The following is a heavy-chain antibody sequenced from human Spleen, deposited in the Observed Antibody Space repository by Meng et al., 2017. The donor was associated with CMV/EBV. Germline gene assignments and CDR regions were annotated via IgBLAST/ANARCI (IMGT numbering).Heavy chain of an antibody. Sequence: AFGFTFPTFCTRWVLPLPGKGLEWMRIIYPCDSDTRYSPSFQFQVTISADKSISTAYLQWSSLKASDTAMYYCARLIYYDSSGVDSWGHGTLVTVSS. CDR3: ARLIYYDSSGVDS. V-gene: IGHV5-51*01. CDR2: IYPCDSDT. CDR1: GFTFPTFC. J-gene: IGHJ5*01. D-gene: IGHD3-22*01.